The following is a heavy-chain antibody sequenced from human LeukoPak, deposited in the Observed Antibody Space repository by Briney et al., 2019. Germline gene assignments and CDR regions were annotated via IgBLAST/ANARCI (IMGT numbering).Heavy chain of an antibody. J-gene: IGHJ4*02. Sequence: ASVKVSCQVSGYSLPELFMHWVRQAPGKGLEWMGGFDPEDGETIYAHKFQGRVTMNEDTSTDTAYMELISVRSEDADVYLCATGHGLELLDYWGQGTMVTVSS. D-gene: IGHD1-7*01. CDR2: FDPEDGET. CDR1: GYSLPELF. CDR3: ATGHGLELLDY. V-gene: IGHV1-24*01.